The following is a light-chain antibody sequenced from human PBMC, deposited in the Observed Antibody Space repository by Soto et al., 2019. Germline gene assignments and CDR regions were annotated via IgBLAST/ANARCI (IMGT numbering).Light chain of an antibody. J-gene: IGKJ4*01. CDR1: QSVSSNY. V-gene: IGKV3-20*01. CDR3: QQYGSSPLT. Sequence: EIVLTQSPGTLSLSPGERATLSCRASQSVSSNYLAWYQHKPGQAPRLLIYGASSGATGIPARFSGSGSGTDFTLSSNGLEPEDFAVYFCQQYGSSPLTFGGGKKVEMK. CDR2: GAS.